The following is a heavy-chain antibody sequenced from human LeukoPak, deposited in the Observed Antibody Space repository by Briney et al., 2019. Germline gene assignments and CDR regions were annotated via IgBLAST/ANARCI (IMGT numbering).Heavy chain of an antibody. CDR2: ISAYNGNT. CDR3: ARGRTYYDILTGSSHLDY. D-gene: IGHD3-9*01. CDR1: GYTFTSYG. Sequence: GASVKVSCXASGYTFTSYGISWVRQAPGQGLEWMGWISAYNGNTNYAQKLQGRVTMTTDTSTSTAYMELRSLRSDDTAVYYCARGRTYYDILTGSSHLDYWGQGTLVTVSS. V-gene: IGHV1-18*01. J-gene: IGHJ4*02.